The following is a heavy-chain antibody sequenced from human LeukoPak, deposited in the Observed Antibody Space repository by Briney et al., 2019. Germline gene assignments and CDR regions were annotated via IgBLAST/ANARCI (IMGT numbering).Heavy chain of an antibody. J-gene: IGHJ4*02. V-gene: IGHV3-74*01. CDR1: GFTFSSSW. D-gene: IGHD2-15*01. CDR3: ARMGGSNDY. CDR2: IDTDGSTI. Sequence: GGSLRLSCAASGFTFSSSWMHWVRQAPGKGLVWVSHIDTDGSTIGYADSVKGRFTISRDNAKNTLYLQMNSLRAEDTAVYYCARMGGSNDYWGQGTLVTVSS.